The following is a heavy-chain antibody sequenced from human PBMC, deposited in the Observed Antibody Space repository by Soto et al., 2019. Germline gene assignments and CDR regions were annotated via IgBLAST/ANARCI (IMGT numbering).Heavy chain of an antibody. D-gene: IGHD6-13*01. CDR2: INPNSGGT. CDR1: GSTFTGYY. CDR3: AGGGYSSTWSNLLDRSGLDV. V-gene: IGHV1-2*02. J-gene: IGHJ6*02. Sequence: ASVKVSCKASGSTFTGYYMHWVRQAPGQGLEWMGWINPNSGGTNYAQKFQGRVTMTRDTSISTAYMELSRLRSDDTAVYYCAGGGYSSTWSNLLDRSGLDVWGQGTTVTVSS.